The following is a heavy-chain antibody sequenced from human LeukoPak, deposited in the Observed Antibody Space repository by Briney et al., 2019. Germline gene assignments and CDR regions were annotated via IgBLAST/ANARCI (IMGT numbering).Heavy chain of an antibody. Sequence: SETLSLTCTVSGGSISSGGYYWSWIRQHPGKGLEWIGYIYYSGSTYYNPSLKSRVTISVDTSKNQFSLKLSSVTAADTAVYYCARGSSGVFADYWGQGTLVTVSS. D-gene: IGHD1-26*01. CDR2: IYYSGST. CDR3: ARGSSGVFADY. V-gene: IGHV4-61*08. CDR1: GGSISSGGYY. J-gene: IGHJ4*02.